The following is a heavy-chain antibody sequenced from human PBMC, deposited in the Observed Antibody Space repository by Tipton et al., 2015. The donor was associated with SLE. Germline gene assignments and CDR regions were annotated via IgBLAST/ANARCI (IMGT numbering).Heavy chain of an antibody. CDR1: GGSISSHY. J-gene: IGHJ3*02. CDR3: ARDREGWFMVRGVSAFDI. Sequence: TLSLTCTVSGGSISSHYWSWIRQPPGKGLEWIGYIYYSGSTNYNPSLKSRVTISVDTSKNQFSLKLSSVTAADTAVYYCARDREGWFMVRGVSAFDIWGQGTRVTVSS. V-gene: IGHV4-59*11. D-gene: IGHD3-10*01. CDR2: IYYSGST.